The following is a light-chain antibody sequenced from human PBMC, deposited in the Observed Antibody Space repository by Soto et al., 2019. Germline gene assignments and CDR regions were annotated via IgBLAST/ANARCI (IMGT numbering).Light chain of an antibody. CDR1: SSDVGGYNF. V-gene: IGLV2-14*01. CDR2: DVT. CDR3: CSYASSTSYV. J-gene: IGLJ1*01. Sequence: QSALTQPASVSGSPGQSITISCTGTSSDVGGYNFVSWYRQYPGKAPKLMIHDVTSRPSGVSNRFSGSKSGTTASLTISGLQAEDEADYYCCSYASSTSYVFGTGTKVTVL.